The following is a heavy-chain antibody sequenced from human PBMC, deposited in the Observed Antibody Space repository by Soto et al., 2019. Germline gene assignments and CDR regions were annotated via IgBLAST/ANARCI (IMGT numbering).Heavy chain of an antibody. CDR3: ARPPGYVSDWYYFDL. CDR2: ISPKSGGT. V-gene: IGHV1-2*02. Sequence: ASVKVSCKASGYTFTGYCMHWVRQAPGQGFEWMGRISPKSGGTNYAQKFQGRVTMTWDTSLNTAYMELSSLMFEDTAVYYCARPPGYVSDWYYFDLWGQGTLVTVSS. CDR1: GYTFTGYC. D-gene: IGHD3-9*01. J-gene: IGHJ4*02.